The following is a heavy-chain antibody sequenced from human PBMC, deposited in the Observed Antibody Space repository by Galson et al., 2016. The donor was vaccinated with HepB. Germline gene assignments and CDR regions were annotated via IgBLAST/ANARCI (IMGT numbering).Heavy chain of an antibody. J-gene: IGHJ4*02. V-gene: IGHV3-23*01. CDR3: GKHGGFDY. Sequence: SLRLSCAAPGFSFSNSGMSWVRQAPGRGLEWVSGITRSGAATHYADFVKGRFTISRDNSKNTLYLYMINLTAGDTAIYYCGKHGGFDYWGQGALVTVSS. CDR2: ITRSGAAT. CDR1: GFSFSNSG. D-gene: IGHD3-16*01.